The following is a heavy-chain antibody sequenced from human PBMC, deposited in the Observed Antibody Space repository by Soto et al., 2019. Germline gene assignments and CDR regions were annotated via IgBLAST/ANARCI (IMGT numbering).Heavy chain of an antibody. CDR2: INAGNGNT. Sequence: QVQLVQSGAEVKKPGASVKVSCKASGYTFTNYAMHWVRQAPGQRLEWMGWINAGNGNTKYSQKFQGRVTFTRDTSASTAYMELISLRYEDTAVYYCANYGILGAIMGHWGQGTLVTVSS. D-gene: IGHD1-26*01. CDR3: ANYGILGAIMGH. J-gene: IGHJ4*02. CDR1: GYTFTNYA. V-gene: IGHV1-3*01.